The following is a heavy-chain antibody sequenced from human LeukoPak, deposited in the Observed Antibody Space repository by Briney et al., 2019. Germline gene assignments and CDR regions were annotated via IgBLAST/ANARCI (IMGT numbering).Heavy chain of an antibody. V-gene: IGHV4-61*02. D-gene: IGHD3-22*01. CDR2: IYTSGST. CDR1: GGSISSGSYY. Sequence: KTSETLSLTCTVSGGSISSGSYYWSWIRQPAGKGLEWIGRIYTSGSTNYNPSLKSRVTISVDTSKNQFSLKLNSVTAADTAVYYCARANYYDSSGYSRGAFDIWGQGTMVTVSS. J-gene: IGHJ3*02. CDR3: ARANYYDSSGYSRGAFDI.